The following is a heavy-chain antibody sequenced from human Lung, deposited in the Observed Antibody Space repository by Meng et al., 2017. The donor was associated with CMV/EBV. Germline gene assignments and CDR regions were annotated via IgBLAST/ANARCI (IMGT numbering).Heavy chain of an antibody. D-gene: IGHD6-19*01. J-gene: IGHJ6*02. V-gene: IGHV3-21*01. CDR1: GFPFSDHY. CDR2: ISGSTHDK. Sequence: GGSLRLXRVGSGFPFSDHYMDWVRQAPGKGLEWVSAISGSTHDKWYADSVRGRFTISRDNAKNSLYLEMSSLRAEDTAAYFCARGSVGYYGMDVWGQGTTVTVSS. CDR3: ARGSVGYYGMDV.